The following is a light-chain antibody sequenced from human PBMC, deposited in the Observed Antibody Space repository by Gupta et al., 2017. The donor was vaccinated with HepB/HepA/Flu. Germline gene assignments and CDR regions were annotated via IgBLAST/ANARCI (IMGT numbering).Light chain of an antibody. CDR1: QSLLHSDGKTS. CDR3: RQNIQAPIT. V-gene: IGKV2D-29*01. J-gene: IGKJ5*01. Sequence: DIVLTHTPLSLSVTPGQPASISCKSSQSLLHSDGKTSLYWYLQKPGQPPQLLIYEGSNWFSGVPDRFSGRGYGTDFTFKVSRVDAEDAGVYYCRQNIQAPITFGQGTLLEIK. CDR2: EGS.